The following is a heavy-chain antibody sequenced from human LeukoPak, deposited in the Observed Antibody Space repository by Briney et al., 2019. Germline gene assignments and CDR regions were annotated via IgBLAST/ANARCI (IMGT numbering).Heavy chain of an antibody. CDR2: IYSGGGT. J-gene: IGHJ3*02. CDR1: GFTVSSNY. CDR3: ARAVGVTAIPNAFDI. D-gene: IGHD2-21*02. V-gene: IGHV3-66*02. Sequence: GGSLRLSWAAAGFTVSSNYMSWVRQAPGKGMEWVSVIYSGGGTDSVDSVKDRFTISRDNSTNTLYIQMHSLRAEETAVYDRARAVGVTAIPNAFDIWGQGTMVTVSS.